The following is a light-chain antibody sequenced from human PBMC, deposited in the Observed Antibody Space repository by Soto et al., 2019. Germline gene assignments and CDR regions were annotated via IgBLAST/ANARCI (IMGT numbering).Light chain of an antibody. CDR1: QSVLYSSNNKNY. V-gene: IGKV4-1*01. CDR2: WAS. Sequence: IVITQSPDSLDVSLGERATINCKSSQSVLYSSNNKNYLAWYQQKPGQPPKLLIYWASTRGSGVPDRFSGSGSGTDFTLTISSLQAEDVAVYYCQQYYSTPRTFGQGTKVDIK. CDR3: QQYYSTPRT. J-gene: IGKJ1*01.